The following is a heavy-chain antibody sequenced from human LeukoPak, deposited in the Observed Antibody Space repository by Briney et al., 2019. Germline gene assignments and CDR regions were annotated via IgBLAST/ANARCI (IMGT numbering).Heavy chain of an antibody. Sequence: GASVKVSCKASGYPFTSYYIHWVRQAPGQGLEWMGLINPTGGSTGYAQKFQGRVTMTRDMSTSTDYMELSSLRSEDTAIYYCARDNSVGDNAWWFDPWGQGTLVTVSS. V-gene: IGHV1-46*01. CDR3: ARDNSVGDNAWWFDP. D-gene: IGHD1-26*01. J-gene: IGHJ5*02. CDR1: GYPFTSYY. CDR2: INPTGGST.